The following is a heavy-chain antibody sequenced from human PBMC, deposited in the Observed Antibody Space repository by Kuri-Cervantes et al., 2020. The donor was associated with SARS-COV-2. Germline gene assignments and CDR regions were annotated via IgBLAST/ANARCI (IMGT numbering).Heavy chain of an antibody. D-gene: IGHD3-10*01. CDR2: ISYDGSNK. CDR3: ARDYGYFGY. J-gene: IGHJ4*02. CDR1: GFTFSSYA. V-gene: IGHV3-30-3*01. Sequence: GESLKISCAASGFTFSSYAMHWVRQAPGKGLEWVAVISYDGSNKYYADSVKGRFTISRDNSKNTLYLQMNSLRVEDTAVYYCARDYGYFGYWGQGTLVTVSS.